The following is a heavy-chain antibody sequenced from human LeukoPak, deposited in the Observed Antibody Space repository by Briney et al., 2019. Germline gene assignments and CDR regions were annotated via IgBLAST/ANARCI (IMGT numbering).Heavy chain of an antibody. D-gene: IGHD3-22*01. CDR3: AKDTYYDSSGYYKGVFDY. J-gene: IGHJ4*02. CDR1: GFTFNSYA. Sequence: GGSLRLSCAASGFTFNSYAIHWVRQAPGKGLEWVAVISYDGSNKYYADSVKGRFTISRDNSKNTLYLQMNSLRAEDTAVYYCAKDTYYDSSGYYKGVFDYWGQGTLVTVSS. CDR2: ISYDGSNK. V-gene: IGHV3-30*04.